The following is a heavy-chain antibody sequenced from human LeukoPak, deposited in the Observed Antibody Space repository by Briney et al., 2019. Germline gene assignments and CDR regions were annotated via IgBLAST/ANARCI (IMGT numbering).Heavy chain of an antibody. Sequence: SETLSLTCAVYGGSFSGYYWSWIRQPPGKGLEWIGEINHSGSTNYNPYLKSRVTISEDTSKNQFSLKLRSVTAADTDVYYGLRYNTHYVWGSYNYWGQGTLVTVSS. V-gene: IGHV4-34*01. D-gene: IGHD3-16*01. J-gene: IGHJ4*02. CDR3: LRYNTHYVWGSYNY. CDR1: GGSFSGYY. CDR2: INHSGST.